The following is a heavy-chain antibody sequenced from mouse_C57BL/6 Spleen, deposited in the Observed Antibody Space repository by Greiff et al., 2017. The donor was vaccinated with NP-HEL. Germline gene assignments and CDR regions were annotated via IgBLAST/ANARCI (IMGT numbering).Heavy chain of an antibody. CDR3: ARSRFYYGYDGPRYAMDY. J-gene: IGHJ4*01. Sequence: EVQLQQSGPELVKPGASVKISCKASGYTFTDYYMNWVKQSHGKSLEWIGDINPNNGGTSYIQKFKGKATLTVDKSSSTAYMELRSLTSEDSAVYYCARSRFYYGYDGPRYAMDYWGQGTSVTVSS. D-gene: IGHD2-2*01. V-gene: IGHV1-26*01. CDR1: GYTFTDYY. CDR2: INPNNGGT.